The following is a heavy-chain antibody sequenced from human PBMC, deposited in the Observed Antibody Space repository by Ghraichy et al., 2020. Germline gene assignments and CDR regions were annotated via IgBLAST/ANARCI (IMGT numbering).Heavy chain of an antibody. J-gene: IGHJ6*02. CDR3: ARDTAMAYYYYYYGMDV. Sequence: SETLSLTCAVYGGSFSGYYWSWIRQPPGKGLEWIGEINHSGSTNYNPSLKSRVTISVDTSKNQFSLKLSSVTAADTAVYYCARDTAMAYYYYYYGMDVWGQGTTVTVSS. D-gene: IGHD5-18*01. V-gene: IGHV4-34*01. CDR1: GGSFSGYY. CDR2: INHSGST.